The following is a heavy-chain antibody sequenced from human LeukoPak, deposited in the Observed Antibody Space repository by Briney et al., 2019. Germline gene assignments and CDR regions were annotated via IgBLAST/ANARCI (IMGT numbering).Heavy chain of an antibody. V-gene: IGHV1-24*01. CDR3: ATAKTGKNYYYYMDV. CDR2: FDPEDGET. J-gene: IGHJ6*03. D-gene: IGHD3-10*01. Sequence: ASVKVSCKVSGYTLTELSMHWVRQAPGKGLEWMGGFDPEDGETIYAQKFQGRVTMTEDTSTDTAYMELSSLRSEGTAVYYCATAKTGKNYYYYMDVWGKGTTVTVSS. CDR1: GYTLTELS.